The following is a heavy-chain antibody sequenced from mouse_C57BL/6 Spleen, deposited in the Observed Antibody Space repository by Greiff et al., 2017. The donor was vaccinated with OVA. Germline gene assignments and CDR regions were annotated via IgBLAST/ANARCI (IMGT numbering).Heavy chain of an antibody. D-gene: IGHD4-1*01. CDR1: GYTFTTYP. Sequence: VKLVESGAELVKPGASVKMSCKASGYTFTTYPIEWMKQNHGKSLEWIGNFHPYNDDTKYNEKFKGKATLTVEKSSSTVYLELSRLTSDDSAVYYCARGGLENWDAFAYWGQGTLVTVSA. V-gene: IGHV1-47*01. CDR2: FHPYNDDT. CDR3: ARGGLENWDAFAY. J-gene: IGHJ3*01.